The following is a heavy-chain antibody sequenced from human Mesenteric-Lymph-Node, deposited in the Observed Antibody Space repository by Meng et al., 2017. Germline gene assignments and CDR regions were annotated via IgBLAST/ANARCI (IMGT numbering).Heavy chain of an antibody. V-gene: IGHV4-4*02. CDR2: MYHSGTT. J-gene: IGHJ4*02. D-gene: IGHD5-24*01. Sequence: QLSDSGPGLVNPSGTLSLTCVVSGGSISSSYWWTWVRQSPGKGLEWIGEMYHSGTTNYNPSLKSRVTISMGKSNNQLSLKLNSVTAADTAVYYCATQESRDGHNPYWGQGTLVTVSS. CDR1: GGSISSSYW. CDR3: ATQESRDGHNPY.